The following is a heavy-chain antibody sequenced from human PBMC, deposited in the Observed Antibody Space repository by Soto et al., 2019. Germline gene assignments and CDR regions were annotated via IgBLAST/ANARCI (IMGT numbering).Heavy chain of an antibody. V-gene: IGHV4-34*01. CDR2: INHSGST. J-gene: IGHJ4*02. CDR3: ARVGDRCSSTSCMAFGHFDY. D-gene: IGHD2-2*01. Sequence: QVQLQQWGAGLLKPSETLSLTSAVYGGSFSGYYWSWIRQPPGKGLEWIGEINHSGSTNYNPSLKSRVTISVDPSKNQFSLKLSSVTAADTAVYYFARVGDRCSSTSCMAFGHFDYWGQGTLVTVSS. CDR1: GGSFSGYY.